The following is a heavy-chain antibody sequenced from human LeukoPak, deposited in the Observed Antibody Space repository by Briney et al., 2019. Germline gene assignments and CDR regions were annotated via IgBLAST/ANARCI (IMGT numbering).Heavy chain of an antibody. CDR3: ANREYHLPALY. Sequence: GESLRLSCAASGFTFSTYGMHWVRQPPGKGLEWVAVISYDGSNKYYADSVKGRFTISRDNSKNTLYLQMNSLRAEDTAVYYCANREYHLPALYWGQGTLVTVSS. CDR2: ISYDGSNK. D-gene: IGHD2-2*01. CDR1: GFTFSTYG. V-gene: IGHV3-30*18. J-gene: IGHJ4*02.